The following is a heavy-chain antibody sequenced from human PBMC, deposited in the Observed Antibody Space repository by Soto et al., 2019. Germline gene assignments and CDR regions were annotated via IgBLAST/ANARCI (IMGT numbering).Heavy chain of an antibody. J-gene: IGHJ5*02. CDR2: ISYDGSNK. CDR3: AKAEYQLLLGWFDP. D-gene: IGHD2-2*01. CDR1: GFNLSSYG. V-gene: IGHV3-30*18. Sequence: GGSLRLSCAASGFNLSSYGMHWVRQAPGKGLEWMAVISYDGSNKYYADSVKGRFTISKDNSKNTLYLQMNSLRAEDTAVYYCAKAEYQLLLGWFDPWGQGTLVTVSS.